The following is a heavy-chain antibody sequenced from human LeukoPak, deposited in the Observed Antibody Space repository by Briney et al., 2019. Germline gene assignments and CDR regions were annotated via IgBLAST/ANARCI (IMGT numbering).Heavy chain of an antibody. Sequence: GGSLRLSCAASGFTFSSYSMNWVRQAPGKGLEWVSYISSSRSTIYYADSVKGRFTISRDNAKNSLYLQMNSLRAEDTTLYYCARHGGTYPYNWFDPWGQGTLVTVSS. CDR1: GFTFSSYS. V-gene: IGHV3-48*01. J-gene: IGHJ5*02. CDR3: ARHGGTYPYNWFDP. D-gene: IGHD1-26*01. CDR2: ISSSRSTI.